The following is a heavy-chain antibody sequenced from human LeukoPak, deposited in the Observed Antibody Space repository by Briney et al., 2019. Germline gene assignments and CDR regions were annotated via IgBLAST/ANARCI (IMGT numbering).Heavy chain of an antibody. CDR3: AAGDYYDSSSYLFDY. CDR2: IIPIFGTA. D-gene: IGHD3-22*01. CDR1: GGTFSSYA. V-gene: IGHV1-69*13. Sequence: ASVKVSCKASGGTFSSYAISWVRQAPGQGLEWMGGIIPIFGTANYAQKFQGRVTITADESSTTAYMELSSLRSEDTAVYYCAAGDYYDSSSYLFDYWGQGTLVTVSS. J-gene: IGHJ4*02.